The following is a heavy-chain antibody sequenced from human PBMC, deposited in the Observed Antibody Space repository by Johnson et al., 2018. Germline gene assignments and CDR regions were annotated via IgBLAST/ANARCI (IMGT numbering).Heavy chain of an antibody. D-gene: IGHD3-10*01. Sequence: VQLVESGAEVKKPGQSLRISCKGSGDTLTTSWISWVRQMPGKGLEWMGIIYLLDSDTRYSPSFKGQVPISAEKSISTAYLQWSSLTASDTAMFDCARQPQNWAGSYRDFDLGGQGTQVTGSS. CDR1: GDTLTTSW. CDR3: ARQPQNWAGSYRDFDL. J-gene: IGHJ4*02. V-gene: IGHV5-51*01. CDR2: IYLLDSDT.